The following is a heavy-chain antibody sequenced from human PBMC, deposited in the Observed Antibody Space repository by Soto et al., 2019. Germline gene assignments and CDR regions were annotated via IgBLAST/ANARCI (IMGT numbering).Heavy chain of an antibody. V-gene: IGHV3-74*01. J-gene: IGHJ4*02. D-gene: IGHD5-18*01. Sequence: GGSLRLSCTASGFTFSSQWLHWVRQAPGKGLMWISRILDDGTTTNYADSVKGRFTVSRDNAKKTMSLQMNNLRAEDTAVYYCATWRGGYTYGLDHWGQGTPVTVSS. CDR1: GFTFSSQW. CDR3: ATWRGGYTYGLDH. CDR2: ILDDGTTT.